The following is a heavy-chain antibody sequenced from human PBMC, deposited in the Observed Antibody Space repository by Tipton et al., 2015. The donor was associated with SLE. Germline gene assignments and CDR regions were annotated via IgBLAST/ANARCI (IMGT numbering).Heavy chain of an antibody. V-gene: IGHV4-34*01. J-gene: IGHJ4*02. Sequence: TLSLTCAVYGGSFSGYCWNWIRQPPGKGLEWIGEINHSGSTNYNPSLKSRVTISVDTSKNQFSLKLSSVTAADTAVYYCARVRATRENSDFWSGYFFDYRGQGTLVSVSS. CDR2: INHSGST. CDR3: ARVRATRENSDFWSGYFFDY. D-gene: IGHD3-3*01. CDR1: GGSFSGYC.